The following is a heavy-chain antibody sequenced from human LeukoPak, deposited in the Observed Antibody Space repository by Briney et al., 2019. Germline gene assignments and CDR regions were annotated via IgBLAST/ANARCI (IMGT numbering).Heavy chain of an antibody. CDR1: GGSISSYY. CDR2: IYYSGST. CDR3: ASTRYSSSWPYYYYYGMDV. D-gene: IGHD6-13*01. Sequence: PSETLSLTCTVSGGSISSYYWSWIRQPPGKGLEWIGYIYYSGSTNYNPSLKSRATISVDTSKNQFSLKLSSVTAADTAVYYCASTRYSSSWPYYYYYGMDVRGQGTTVTVSS. V-gene: IGHV4-59*01. J-gene: IGHJ6*02.